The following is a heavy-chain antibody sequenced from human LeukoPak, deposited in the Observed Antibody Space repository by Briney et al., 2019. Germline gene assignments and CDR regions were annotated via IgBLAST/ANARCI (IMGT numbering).Heavy chain of an antibody. D-gene: IGHD3-10*01. J-gene: IGHJ4*02. CDR2: INWNGGST. CDR1: GFTFDDYG. V-gene: IGHV3-20*04. Sequence: GGSLRLSCAASGFTFDDYGMSWVRQAPGKGLEWVSGINWNGGSTGYADSVKGRFTISRDNSKNTLYLQMNSLRAEDTAVYYCAKDRAELLWFGGELDYWGQGTLVTVSS. CDR3: AKDRAELLWFGGELDY.